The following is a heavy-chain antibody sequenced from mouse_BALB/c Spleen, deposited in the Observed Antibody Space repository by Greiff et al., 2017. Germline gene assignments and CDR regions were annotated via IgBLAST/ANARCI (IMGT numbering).Heavy chain of an antibody. V-gene: IGHV5-9-3*01. Sequence: EVQGVESGGGLVKPGGSLKLSCAASGFTFSSYAMSWVRQTPEKRLEWVATISSGGSYTYYPDSVKGRFTISRDNAKNTLYLQMSSLRSEDTAMYYCARHYRYDKRAIAMDYWGQGTSVTVSS. J-gene: IGHJ4*01. CDR2: ISSGGSYT. CDR1: GFTFSSYA. CDR3: ARHYRYDKRAIAMDY. D-gene: IGHD2-14*01.